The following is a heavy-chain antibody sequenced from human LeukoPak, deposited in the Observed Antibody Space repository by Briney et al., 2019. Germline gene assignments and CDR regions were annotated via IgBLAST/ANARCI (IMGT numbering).Heavy chain of an antibody. Sequence: PSETLSLTCAVYGGSFSGYYWSWIRQPPGKGLEWIGEINHSGSTNYNPSLKSRVTISVDTSKNQFSLKLSSVTAADTAVYYCARLEADYGDYVAPHAFDIWGQGTMVTVSS. D-gene: IGHD4-17*01. CDR2: INHSGST. CDR3: ARLEADYGDYVAPHAFDI. V-gene: IGHV4-34*01. CDR1: GGSFSGYY. J-gene: IGHJ3*02.